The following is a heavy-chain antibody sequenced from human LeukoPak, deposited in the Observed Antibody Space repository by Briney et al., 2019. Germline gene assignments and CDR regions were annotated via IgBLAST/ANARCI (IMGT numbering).Heavy chain of an antibody. Sequence: GASVKVSCKASGYTFTSYGISWVRQAPGQGLEWMGWISAYNGNTNYAQKLQGRVTMTTDTSTSTAYMELRSLRSDDTAVYYCARVSVGFLEWLQRYYYYGMDVWGQGTTVTVSS. CDR2: ISAYNGNT. CDR3: ARVSVGFLEWLQRYYYYGMDV. J-gene: IGHJ6*02. CDR1: GYTFTSYG. D-gene: IGHD3-3*01. V-gene: IGHV1-18*01.